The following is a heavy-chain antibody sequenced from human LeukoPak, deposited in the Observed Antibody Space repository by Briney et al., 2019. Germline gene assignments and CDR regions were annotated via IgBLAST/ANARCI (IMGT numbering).Heavy chain of an antibody. CDR2: ISGSGGST. Sequence: SGGSLRLSCAASGFTFSSYAMSWVRQAPGKGLEWVSAISGSGGSTYYADSVKGRFTISRDNSKNTLYLQMNSLRAEDTAAYYCATLSDYVWGSYRFFDYWGQGTLVTVSS. J-gene: IGHJ4*02. CDR3: ATLSDYVWGSYRFFDY. V-gene: IGHV3-23*01. D-gene: IGHD3-16*02. CDR1: GFTFSSYA.